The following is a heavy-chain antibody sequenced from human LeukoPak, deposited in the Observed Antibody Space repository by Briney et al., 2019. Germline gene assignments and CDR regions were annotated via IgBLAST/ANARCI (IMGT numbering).Heavy chain of an antibody. J-gene: IGHJ4*02. D-gene: IGHD6-6*01. CDR2: ISANSGNT. CDR1: GYSFTTYG. CDR3: ARDRGEYSSFFDY. V-gene: IGHV1-18*01. Sequence: ASVKVSCKASGYSFTTYGISWVRQAPGQGLEWMGWISANSGNTNYAQKFQGRVTMTRDTSTSTVYMELSSLRSEDTAVYYCARDRGEYSSFFDYWGQGTLVTVSS.